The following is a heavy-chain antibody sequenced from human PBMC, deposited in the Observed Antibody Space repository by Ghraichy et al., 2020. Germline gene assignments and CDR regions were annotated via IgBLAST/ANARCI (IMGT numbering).Heavy chain of an antibody. D-gene: IGHD1-26*01. CDR2: LNTDGSNM. CDR3: ARGRLGADRSTFNL. V-gene: IGHV3-74*01. J-gene: IGHJ3*01. Sequence: ETLSLTCVASGFTFSSYWMHWVRQGPGMGLVWVSRLNTDGSNMHYADSVEGRFTISRDNAQNTVYLQMNSLRAEDTAVYFCARGRLGADRSTFNLWGQGTMVTVSS. CDR1: GFTFSSYW.